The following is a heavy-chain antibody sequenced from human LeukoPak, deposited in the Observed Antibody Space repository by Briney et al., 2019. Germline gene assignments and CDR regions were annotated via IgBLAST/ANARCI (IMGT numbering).Heavy chain of an antibody. CDR3: ARLPYYDSSGYYYGWKRDDFDI. CDR1: VGSFSVYY. J-gene: IGHJ3*02. D-gene: IGHD3-22*01. Sequence: SETLSLTCAVYVGSFSVYYWSWIRQPPGKGLEWIGEINHSGSTNYNPSLKSRVTISVDTSKNQFSLKLSSVTAADTAVYYCARLPYYDSSGYYYGWKRDDFDIWGQGTMVTVSS. CDR2: INHSGST. V-gene: IGHV4-34*01.